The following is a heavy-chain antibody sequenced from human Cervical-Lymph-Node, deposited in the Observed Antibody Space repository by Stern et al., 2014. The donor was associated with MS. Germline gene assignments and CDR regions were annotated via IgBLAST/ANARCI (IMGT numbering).Heavy chain of an antibody. CDR2: ISYSGST. J-gene: IGHJ4*02. D-gene: IGHD5-18*01. CDR1: GGSVSSGSYY. Sequence: QLQLQESGPGLVKPSETLSLTCTVSGGSVSSGSYYWNWIRQPPGKGLEWIGYISYSGSTNYNPSLKSRVTISVDTSKNQFSLKLNSVTAADTAVYYCARQSSGGYRWGQETLVTVSS. CDR3: ARQSSGGYR. V-gene: IGHV4-61*01.